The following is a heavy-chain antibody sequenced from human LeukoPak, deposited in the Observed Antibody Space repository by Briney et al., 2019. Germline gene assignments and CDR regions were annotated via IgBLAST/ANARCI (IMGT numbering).Heavy chain of an antibody. J-gene: IGHJ4*02. D-gene: IGHD3-3*01. CDR1: GFTFSSYG. V-gene: IGHV3-33*01. Sequence: GGSLRLSCAASGFTFSSYGMHWVRQAPGKGLEWVAVIWYDGSNKYYADSVKGRFTISRGNSKNTLYLQMNSLRAEDTAVYYCAREIITIFGVVPFDYWGQGTLVTVSS. CDR3: AREIITIFGVVPFDY. CDR2: IWYDGSNK.